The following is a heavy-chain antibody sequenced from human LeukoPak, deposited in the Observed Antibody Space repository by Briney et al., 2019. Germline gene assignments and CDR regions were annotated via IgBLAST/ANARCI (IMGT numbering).Heavy chain of an antibody. Sequence: GGSLRLSCAASEFVFSSYAMNWVHQAPRKGLEWVSCIGASGSSTYYADSVKGRFTISRDNSKTTLYLQMNSLRAEDTAVYYCARGLSSVNDAFDIWGQGTMVTVSS. CDR3: ARGLSSVNDAFDI. CDR2: IGASGSST. J-gene: IGHJ3*02. V-gene: IGHV3-23*01. CDR1: EFVFSSYA. D-gene: IGHD3-10*01.